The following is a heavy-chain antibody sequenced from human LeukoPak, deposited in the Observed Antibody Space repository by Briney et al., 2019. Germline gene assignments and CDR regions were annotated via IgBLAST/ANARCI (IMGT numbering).Heavy chain of an antibody. V-gene: IGHV4-38-2*02. CDR3: ARGIPGRYFDWEKYNYYMDV. J-gene: IGHJ6*03. CDR2: IYYSGST. CDR1: GYSISSGYY. Sequence: SETLSLTCTVSGYSISSGYYWGWIRQPPGKGLEWIGYIYYSGSTNYNPSLKSRVTISVDTSKNQFSLKLSSVTAADTAVYYCARGIPGRYFDWEKYNYYMDVWGKGTTVTISS. D-gene: IGHD3-9*01.